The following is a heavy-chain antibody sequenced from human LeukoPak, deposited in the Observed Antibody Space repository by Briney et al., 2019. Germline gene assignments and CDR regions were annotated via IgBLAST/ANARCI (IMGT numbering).Heavy chain of an antibody. D-gene: IGHD1-1*01. CDR3: TTDRSLGWNDPRGVYNWFDP. Sequence: PGGSLRLSCAASGFTFSNAWMSWVRQAPGKGLEWVGRIKSKTDGGTTDYAAPVKGRFTISRDDSKNTLYLQMNSLKTEDTAVYYCTTDRSLGWNDPRGVYNWFDPWGQGTLVTVSS. CDR2: IKSKTDGGTT. CDR1: GFTFSNAW. J-gene: IGHJ5*02. V-gene: IGHV3-15*01.